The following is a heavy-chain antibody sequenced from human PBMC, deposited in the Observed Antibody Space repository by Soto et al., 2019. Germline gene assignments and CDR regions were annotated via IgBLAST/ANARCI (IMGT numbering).Heavy chain of an antibody. CDR2: INAGDGDT. CDR3: AREPLVAFDF. V-gene: IGHV1-3*01. D-gene: IGHD2-8*02. J-gene: IGHJ4*02. CDR1: GYPFVSYA. Sequence: QVQLEQSGAEVKKPGASVKVSCKVSGYPFVSYALHWVRQAPGQSLEWMGWINAGDGDTKYAQKFQGRVIITRDTSAKTANMELNSLSSEDTAVYYCAREPLVAFDFWGQGTLVTVSS.